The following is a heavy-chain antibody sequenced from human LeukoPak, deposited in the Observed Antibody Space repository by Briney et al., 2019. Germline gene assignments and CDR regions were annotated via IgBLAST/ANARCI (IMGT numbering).Heavy chain of an antibody. D-gene: IGHD3-22*01. CDR1: GGSISSYY. CDR2: IYYSGST. J-gene: IGHJ4*02. V-gene: IGHV4-59*01. Sequence: KPSETLSLTCTVSGGSISSYYWSWIRQPPGKGLEWIGHIYYSGSTNYNPSLKSRVTISVDTSKSQSSLNLSSVTAADTAVYYCARNYDSSGYTAFGYWGRGTLVTVSS. CDR3: ARNYDSSGYTAFGY.